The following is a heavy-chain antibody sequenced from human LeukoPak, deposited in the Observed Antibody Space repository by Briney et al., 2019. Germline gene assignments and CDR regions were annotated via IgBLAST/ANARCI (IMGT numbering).Heavy chain of an antibody. Sequence: SQTLSLTCTVSGGSISSGGYYWTWIRQHPGKGLEWIGYIYYSGTTYYNPSLKTRVTISVDTSKTQFSLKLSSVTAADTAVYHCARDRGGSYSKGRFDYWGQGTLVTVSS. J-gene: IGHJ4*02. V-gene: IGHV4-31*03. CDR3: ARDRGGSYSKGRFDY. CDR1: GGSISSGGYY. CDR2: IYYSGTT. D-gene: IGHD4-11*01.